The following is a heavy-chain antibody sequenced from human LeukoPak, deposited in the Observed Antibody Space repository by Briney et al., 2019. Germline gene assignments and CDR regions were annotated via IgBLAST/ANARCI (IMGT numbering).Heavy chain of an antibody. D-gene: IGHD3-10*01. V-gene: IGHV4-39*02. Sequence: SSETLSLTCTVSGGSISSSSYYWGWIRQPPGKGLEWIGSIYYSGSTYYNPSLKSRVTISVDTSKNQFSLKLSSVTAADTAVYYCARDLRYYGSGIPDYMDVWGKGTTVTISS. CDR3: ARDLRYYGSGIPDYMDV. CDR1: GGSISSSSYY. J-gene: IGHJ6*03. CDR2: IYYSGST.